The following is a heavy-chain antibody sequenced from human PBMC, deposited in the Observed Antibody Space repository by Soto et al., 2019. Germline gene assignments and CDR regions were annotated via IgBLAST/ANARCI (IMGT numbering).Heavy chain of an antibody. D-gene: IGHD3-10*01. CDR1: GGSISSYY. CDR2: IYYSGST. J-gene: IGHJ5*02. Sequence: QVQLQESGPGLVKPSETLSLTCTVSGGSISSYYWSWIRQPPGKGLEWIGYIYYSGSTKFNPSLKSRVTISLDTSKTQFSLKLSSVTAADTAVYSCARHGSDGSGIYGWTNWFDPWGQGTLVTVSS. V-gene: IGHV4-59*08. CDR3: ARHGSDGSGIYGWTNWFDP.